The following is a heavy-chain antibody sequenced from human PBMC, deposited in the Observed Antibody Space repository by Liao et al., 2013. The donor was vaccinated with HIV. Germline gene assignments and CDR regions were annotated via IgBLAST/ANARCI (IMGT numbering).Heavy chain of an antibody. J-gene: IGHJ6*03. Sequence: QVQLQQWGAGLLKPSETLSLTCTVSGGSISSYYWSWIRQPAGKGLEWIGRIYTSGSTNYNPSLKSRVTMSVDTSKNQFSLKLSSVTAADTAVYYCARGEAEDYVLYYYYYMDVWGKGTTVTVSS. CDR1: GGSISSYY. V-gene: IGHV4-59*10. D-gene: IGHD4-17*01. CDR2: IYTSGST. CDR3: ARGEAEDYVLYYYYYMDV.